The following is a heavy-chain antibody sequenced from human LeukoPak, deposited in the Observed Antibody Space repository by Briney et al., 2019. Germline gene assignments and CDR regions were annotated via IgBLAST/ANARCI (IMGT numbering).Heavy chain of an antibody. CDR2: INSDGSST. D-gene: IGHD4-17*01. CDR1: GFTFSSYG. CDR3: ARDENYGTFDY. Sequence: GGSLRLSCVVSGFTFSSYGMHWVRQAPGKGLVWVSRINSDGSSTSYADSVKGRFTISRDNAKNTLYLQMNSLRAEDTAVYYCARDENYGTFDYWGQGTLVTVSS. J-gene: IGHJ4*02. V-gene: IGHV3-74*01.